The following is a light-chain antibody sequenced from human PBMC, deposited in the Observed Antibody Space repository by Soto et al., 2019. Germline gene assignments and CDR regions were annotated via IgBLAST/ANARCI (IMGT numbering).Light chain of an antibody. CDR1: TSNIGNNY. V-gene: IGLV1-51*02. Sequence: SVLTQPPSVSAAAGQKVTISCSGSTSNIGNNYVSWYQQLPGTAPKLLIFENNKRPSGIPDRFSGSKSGTSATLGITGLQTGDEAEYYCRAWDSSLSAGVFGGGTKLTVL. CDR2: ENN. J-gene: IGLJ3*02. CDR3: RAWDSSLSAGV.